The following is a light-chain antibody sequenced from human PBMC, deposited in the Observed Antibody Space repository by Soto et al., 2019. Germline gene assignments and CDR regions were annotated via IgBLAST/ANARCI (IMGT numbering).Light chain of an antibody. CDR3: AAWDDSMNCFV. CDR2: TNN. V-gene: IGLV1-44*01. CDR1: SSNIGSNT. J-gene: IGLJ1*01. Sequence: QSVLTQPPSTSGAPGQRVTISCSGSSSNIGSNTVNWYQQLPGTAPKLLIYTNNQRPSGVRDRFSGSRSGPSASLAISGLQYEDEADYYCAAWDDSMNCFVFGTETKVT.